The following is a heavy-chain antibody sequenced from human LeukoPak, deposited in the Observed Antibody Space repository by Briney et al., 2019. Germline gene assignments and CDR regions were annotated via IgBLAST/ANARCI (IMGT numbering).Heavy chain of an antibody. CDR1: GGSISSSSYY. V-gene: IGHV4-39*01. Sequence: SETLSLTCTVSGGSISSSSYYWGWIRQPPGKGLEWIGSIYYSGSTYYNASLQSRVTISIETSKNQISLRLNSVTAADTAIYYCAKSGGYGLIDYWGQGTLVTVSS. CDR3: AKSGGYGLIDY. CDR2: IYYSGST. D-gene: IGHD1-26*01. J-gene: IGHJ4*02.